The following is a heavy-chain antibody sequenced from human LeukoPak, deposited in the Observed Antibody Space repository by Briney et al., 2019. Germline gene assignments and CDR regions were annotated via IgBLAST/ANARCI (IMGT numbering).Heavy chain of an antibody. Sequence: GGSLRLSCAASGFTFSTYGMNWVRQAPGKGLEWVSTITRSGDITYYADSVKGRFTISRDNSKNTLYLQMNSLRAEDTAIYYCATGSTAVAGTKYWGQGILVTVSS. CDR3: ATGSTAVAGTKY. V-gene: IGHV3-23*01. CDR2: ITRSGDIT. D-gene: IGHD6-19*01. CDR1: GFTFSTYG. J-gene: IGHJ4*02.